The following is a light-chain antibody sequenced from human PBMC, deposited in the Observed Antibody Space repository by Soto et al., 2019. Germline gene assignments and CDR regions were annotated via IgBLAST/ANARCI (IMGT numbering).Light chain of an antibody. V-gene: IGKV1-8*01. CDR2: DAS. Sequence: AIRMTQSPSSLSASTGDRVTITCRASQGISSYLAWYQQKPGKAPKLLIYDASTLEGGVPSRFSGSGSGTEFTLTISSLQPDDFATYYCQHYNSYGTFGQGTKVDIK. J-gene: IGKJ1*01. CDR1: QGISSY. CDR3: QHYNSYGT.